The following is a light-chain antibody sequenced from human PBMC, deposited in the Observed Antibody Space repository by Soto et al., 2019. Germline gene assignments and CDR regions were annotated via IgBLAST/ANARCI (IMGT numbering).Light chain of an antibody. J-gene: IGKJ3*01. CDR1: QGISSW. CDR2: AAS. CDR3: XXXXSFPFT. V-gene: IGKV1-12*01. Sequence: DIPMTQSPSSVSASVGDRVTITCRASQGISSWLAWYQQKPGKAPKLLIYAASSLQSGVPSRFSGSGSGTDFTLTISSLQPEXXXXXXXXXXXSFPFTFGPGTKVDIK.